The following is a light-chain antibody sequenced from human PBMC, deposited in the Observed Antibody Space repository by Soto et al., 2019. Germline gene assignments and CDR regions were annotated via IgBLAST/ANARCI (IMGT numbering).Light chain of an antibody. CDR3: QQRYNWPRT. V-gene: IGKV3-11*01. Sequence: ENVLTQSPVTLSLSPGESATLSCRASQSVSSYLAWYQQQPGQAHRLLIFDVSNRATGIPARFSGSGSGTDFTLTSSSLEPEDFAVYYCQQRYNWPRTFGKGTRVEVK. CDR1: QSVSSY. CDR2: DVS. J-gene: IGKJ1*01.